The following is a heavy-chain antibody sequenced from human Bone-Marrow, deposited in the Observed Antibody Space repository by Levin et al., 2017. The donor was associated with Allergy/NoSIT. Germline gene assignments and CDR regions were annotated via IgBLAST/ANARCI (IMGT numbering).Heavy chain of an antibody. J-gene: IGHJ5*02. CDR2: INPNSGGT. CDR3: ARITMVRGVIITNWFDP. V-gene: IGHV1-2*02. CDR1: GYTFTGYY. Sequence: VASVKVSCKASGYTFTGYYMHWVRQAPGQGLEWMGWINPNSGGTNYAQKFQGRVTMTRDTSISTAYMELSRLRSDDTAVYYCARITMVRGVIITNWFDPWGQGTLVTVSS. D-gene: IGHD3-10*01.